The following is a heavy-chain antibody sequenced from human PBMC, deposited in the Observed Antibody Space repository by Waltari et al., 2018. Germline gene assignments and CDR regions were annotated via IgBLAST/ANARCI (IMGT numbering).Heavy chain of an antibody. D-gene: IGHD3-10*01. J-gene: IGHJ4*02. V-gene: IGHV3-74*01. CDR1: GFTFRIYS. CDR2: ISADGATT. CDR3: ARDADYDRSGSDY. Sequence: EVLMVESGGGLVHSGGSLRLSCAVSGFTFRIYSSHRSRQAPGKGLVWVSRISADGATTKYADSVKGRFTISRDSAKNELYLQMNSLRDDDTAVYYCARDADYDRSGSDYWGQGTLVTVSS.